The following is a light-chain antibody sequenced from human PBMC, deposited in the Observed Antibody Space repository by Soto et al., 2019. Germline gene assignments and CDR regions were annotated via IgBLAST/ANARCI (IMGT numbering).Light chain of an antibody. J-gene: IGKJ5*01. Sequence: EIVLTQSPGTLSLSPGERATLSCRASQSVSNNYLAWYQQKPGQAPRLLIYGASSRATGIPDRLSGSESGTDFTLTISRLEPEDFAVYYCQQYGNSPVTFGQGTRLEIK. V-gene: IGKV3-20*01. CDR3: QQYGNSPVT. CDR2: GAS. CDR1: QSVSNNY.